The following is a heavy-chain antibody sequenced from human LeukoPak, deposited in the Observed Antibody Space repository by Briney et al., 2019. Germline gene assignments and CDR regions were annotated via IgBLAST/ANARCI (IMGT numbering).Heavy chain of an antibody. D-gene: IGHD3-3*01. V-gene: IGHV4-34*01. Sequence: SETLSLTCAVYGGSFSGYYWSWVRQPPGKGLEWIGEINHRGSTNYNPSLKSRVTISVDTSKNQFSLKLSSVTAADTAVYYCAREEVRFLEWLKYPYYYYMDVWGKGTTVTVSS. J-gene: IGHJ6*03. CDR3: AREEVRFLEWLKYPYYYYMDV. CDR1: GGSFSGYY. CDR2: INHRGST.